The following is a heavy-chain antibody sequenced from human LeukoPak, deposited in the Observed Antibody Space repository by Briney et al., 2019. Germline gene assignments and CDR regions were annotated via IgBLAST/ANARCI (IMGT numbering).Heavy chain of an antibody. CDR3: ARERIDSFDS. CDR1: GDTVSSTSGA. J-gene: IGHJ5*01. V-gene: IGHV6-1*01. Sequence: SQTLSLTCAISGDTVSSTSGAWNWIRQSPSRGLEWLGRTYYRSTWFNDYAVSVKSRLTFSPDTSKNQVSLQLNSVIPEDTAVYYCARERIDSFDSWGQGTLVTVSS. CDR2: TYYRSTWFN. D-gene: IGHD3-16*02.